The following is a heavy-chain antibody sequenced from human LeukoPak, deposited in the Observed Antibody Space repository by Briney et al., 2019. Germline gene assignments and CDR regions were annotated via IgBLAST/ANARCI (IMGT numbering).Heavy chain of an antibody. CDR1: GYSFTSYW. Sequence: AASLKISCKASGYSFTSYWNAWVRQMPGEGLEWMGIIYPGDSDTRYNPSSQGQVTISADKSISTAYLQWSSLTASDTAMYYCARTPYYYDIVDIWGQGTMVTVSS. V-gene: IGHV5-51*01. CDR3: ARTPYYYDIVDI. CDR2: IYPGDSDT. J-gene: IGHJ3*02. D-gene: IGHD3-22*01.